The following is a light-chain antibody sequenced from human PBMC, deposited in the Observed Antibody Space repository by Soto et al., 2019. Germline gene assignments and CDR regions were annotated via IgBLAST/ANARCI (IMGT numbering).Light chain of an antibody. J-gene: IGLJ1*01. V-gene: IGLV2-8*01. CDR1: SSDVGGYKY. Sequence: QSALTQPPSASGSPGQSVTISCTGTSSDVGGYKYVSWYQQHPGKAPKLMIYEVKNRPSGVPDRFSDSKSGNTASLTGSGLQAEDEADYYCNSYAGSNHFVFGSGTKLTVL. CDR2: EVK. CDR3: NSYAGSNHFV.